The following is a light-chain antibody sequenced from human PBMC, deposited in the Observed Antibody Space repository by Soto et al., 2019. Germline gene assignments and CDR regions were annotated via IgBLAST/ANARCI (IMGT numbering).Light chain of an antibody. CDR1: HTISTW. J-gene: IGKJ1*01. V-gene: IGKV1-5*01. Sequence: IQVTQSPPTLSASVGDRVTITCRASHTISTWMAWYQQKPWKAPKLLVYDASTLQSGVASRFSGSGSGTEFTLIISGLQPDDSATYYCQQYTNTNNPWMFGQGTKVDIK. CDR2: DAS. CDR3: QQYTNTNNPWM.